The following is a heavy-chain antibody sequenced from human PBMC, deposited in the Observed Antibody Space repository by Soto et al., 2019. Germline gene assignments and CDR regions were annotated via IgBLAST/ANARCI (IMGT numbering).Heavy chain of an antibody. CDR1: GGSFSGYY. J-gene: IGHJ4*02. CDR2: INHSGST. Sequence: SETLSLTCAVYGGSFSGYYWSWIRQPPGKGLEWIGEINHSGSTNYNPSLKSRVTISVDTSKNQFSLKLSSVTAADTAVYYCARGGPTGDIDYWGQGTLVTVSS. D-gene: IGHD4-17*01. CDR3: ARGGPTGDIDY. V-gene: IGHV4-34*01.